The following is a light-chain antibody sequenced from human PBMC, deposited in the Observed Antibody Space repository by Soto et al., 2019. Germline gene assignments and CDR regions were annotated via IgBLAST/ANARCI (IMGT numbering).Light chain of an antibody. CDR2: RAS. J-gene: IGKJ1*01. V-gene: IGKV3-15*01. CDR1: QNIYYN. CDR3: LQYHNLWA. Sequence: ETMMTQSPDTLSVSPGESATLSCRASQNIYYNVAWYQHRPGQAPRLLIYRASTRAPGVPARFSGSGSGTEFTLTISSLQPEDFTVYSCLQYHNLWAFGQGTKV.